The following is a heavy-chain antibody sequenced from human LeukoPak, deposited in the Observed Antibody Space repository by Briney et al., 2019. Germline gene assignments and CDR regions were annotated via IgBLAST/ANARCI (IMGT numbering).Heavy chain of an antibody. CDR3: AKQGSGSYIMYYYYYMGV. CDR2: ISGSGGST. V-gene: IGHV3-23*01. D-gene: IGHD3-10*01. J-gene: IGHJ6*03. CDR1: GFTFSSYA. Sequence: GGSLRLSCAASGFTFSSYAMSWVRQAPGKGLEWVSAISGSGGSTYYADSVKGRFTISRDNSKNTLYLQMNSLRAEDTAVYYCAKQGSGSYIMYYYYYMGVWGKGTTVTVSS.